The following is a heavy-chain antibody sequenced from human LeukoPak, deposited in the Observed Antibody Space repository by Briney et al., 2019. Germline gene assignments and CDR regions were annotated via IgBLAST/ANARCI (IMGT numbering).Heavy chain of an antibody. Sequence: TGGSLRLSCAAPGFTFSSYWMSWVRQAPGKGLEWVANIKQDGSEKYYVDSVKGRFTISRDNAKNSLYLQMNSLRAEDTAVYYCARRPYYYDSSGDRLGFFDYWGQGTLVTVSS. CDR1: GFTFSSYW. D-gene: IGHD3-22*01. J-gene: IGHJ4*02. CDR3: ARRPYYYDSSGDRLGFFDY. CDR2: IKQDGSEK. V-gene: IGHV3-7*01.